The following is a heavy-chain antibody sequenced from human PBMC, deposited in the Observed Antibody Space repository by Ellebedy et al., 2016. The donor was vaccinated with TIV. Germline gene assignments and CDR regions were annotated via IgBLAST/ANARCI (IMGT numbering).Heavy chain of an antibody. V-gene: IGHV4-30-4*01. J-gene: IGHJ4*02. CDR1: GASISSGDYY. CDR3: ARAESSGYLFEF. D-gene: IGHD3-22*01. Sequence: SETLSLTXTVSGASISSGDYYWSWIRQAPGKGLDWIGYISYSGRTFYNPSLKNRLTISVDTSKNQFSLNLSSVTAADTAVYYCARAESSGYLFEFWGQGTLVTVSS. CDR2: ISYSGRT.